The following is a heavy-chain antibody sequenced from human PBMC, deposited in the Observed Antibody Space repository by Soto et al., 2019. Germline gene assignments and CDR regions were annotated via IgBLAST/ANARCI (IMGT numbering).Heavy chain of an antibody. D-gene: IGHD4-17*01. CDR3: AKDSTVTTSLYSYYYGLDV. Sequence: EVQLLESGGGLVQPGGSLRLSCAASGFTFNNYAMSWVRQAPDKGLEWVSAISGRGGSTYYADSVKGRFTTSRDNSKITLFLQMNSLRAEDTAVYYCAKDSTVTTSLYSYYYGLDVWGQGTTVTVSS. V-gene: IGHV3-23*01. J-gene: IGHJ6*02. CDR1: GFTFNNYA. CDR2: ISGRGGST.